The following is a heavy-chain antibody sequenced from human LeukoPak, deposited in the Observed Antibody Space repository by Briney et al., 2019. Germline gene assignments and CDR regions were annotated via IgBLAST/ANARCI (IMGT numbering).Heavy chain of an antibody. V-gene: IGHV3-7*03. CDR1: GLTFSNYW. J-gene: IGHJ4*02. D-gene: IGHD3-16*01. CDR3: ARDGFGTGSN. Sequence: GGSLRLSCAASGLTFSNYWMDWVRQAPGKGLEWVANIKQDGSEKNYVDSVEGRFIISRDNAKNSLYLQMNTLRVDDTAVYYCARDGFGTGSNWGQGTLVTVSS. CDR2: IKQDGSEK.